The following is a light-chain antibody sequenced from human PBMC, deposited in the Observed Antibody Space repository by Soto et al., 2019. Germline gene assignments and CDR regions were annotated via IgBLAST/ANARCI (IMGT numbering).Light chain of an antibody. J-gene: IGKJ2*01. CDR3: QHYNNYPYT. CDR2: RAS. V-gene: IGKV1-5*03. Sequence: DIQMTQSPSTLSASVGDRVTITCRASQFISSWLAWYQQKPGKAPKLLIYRASTLESGVSSRFSGSGSGTEFTLTISGLQPDDFATYYCQHYNNYPYTFGQGINLEI. CDR1: QFISSW.